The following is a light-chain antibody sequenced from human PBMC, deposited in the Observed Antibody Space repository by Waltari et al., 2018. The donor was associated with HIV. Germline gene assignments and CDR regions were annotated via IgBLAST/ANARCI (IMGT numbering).Light chain of an antibody. CDR2: DAS. Sequence: DIQMPQSPSSLSASVGDRVNITCQASQDISNYLNWYQQKPGKAPKLLIYDASNLETGVPSRFSGSGSGTVFTFTISSLQPEDIATYYCQQYDSLPLTFGGGTKVEIK. CDR3: QQYDSLPLT. CDR1: QDISNY. J-gene: IGKJ4*01. V-gene: IGKV1-33*01.